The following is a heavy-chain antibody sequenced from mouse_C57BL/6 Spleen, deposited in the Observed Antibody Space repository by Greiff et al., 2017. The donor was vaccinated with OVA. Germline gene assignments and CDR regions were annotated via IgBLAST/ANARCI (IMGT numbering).Heavy chain of an antibody. V-gene: IGHV1-80*01. D-gene: IGHD1-1*01. CDR2: IYPGDGDT. J-gene: IGHJ1*03. Sequence: VQLQQSGAELVKPGASVKISCKASGYAFSSYWMNWVKQRPGKGLEWIGQIYPGDGDTNYNGKFKGKATLTADKSSSTAYMQLSSLTSEDSAVYFCARGAITTDWYFDVWGTGTTVTVSS. CDR1: GYAFSSYW. CDR3: ARGAITTDWYFDV.